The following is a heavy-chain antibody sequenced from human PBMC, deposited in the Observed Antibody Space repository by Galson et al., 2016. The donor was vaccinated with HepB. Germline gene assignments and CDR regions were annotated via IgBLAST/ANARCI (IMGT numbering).Heavy chain of an antibody. D-gene: IGHD2-15*01. Sequence: PPGKGLEWIGYIYSSGNTYYNPSLKSPTSISMDTSKNQFSLRVTSVSAADTAVYYCASGPPQGCTGGTCYLGAFDTWGQGTMISVSS. V-gene: IGHV4-30-4*01. CDR3: ASGPPQGCTGGTCYLGAFDT. J-gene: IGHJ3*02. CDR2: IYSSGNT.